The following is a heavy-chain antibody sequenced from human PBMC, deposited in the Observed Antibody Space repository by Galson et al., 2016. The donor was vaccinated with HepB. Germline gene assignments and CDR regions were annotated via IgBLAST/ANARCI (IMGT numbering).Heavy chain of an antibody. V-gene: IGHV3-21*01. CDR2: ISSSSSYI. D-gene: IGHD1-26*01. CDR1: GFTFSSYS. Sequence: LRLSCAASGFTFSSYSMNLVRQAPGKGLEWVSSISSSSSYIYYADSVKGRFTISRDNTKNSLYLRMNSLRAEDTAVYYCARGDIVGAIFDYWGQGTLVTVSS. J-gene: IGHJ4*02. CDR3: ARGDIVGAIFDY.